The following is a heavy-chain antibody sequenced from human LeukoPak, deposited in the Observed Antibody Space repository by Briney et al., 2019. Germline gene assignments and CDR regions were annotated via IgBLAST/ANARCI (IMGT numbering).Heavy chain of an antibody. CDR1: RFTFGHYG. J-gene: IGHJ4*02. CDR2: INFDGSNK. V-gene: IGHV3-30*02. CDR3: AKDTALGYCDY. D-gene: IGHD5-18*01. Sequence: RGSLRLSCAASRFTFGHYGMHWVRQAPGKGLGWVAFINFDGSNKYYADSVKGRFSISRDNSKNTLYLQMNSLRPDDTAVYYCAKDTALGYCDYWGQGTLVTLSS.